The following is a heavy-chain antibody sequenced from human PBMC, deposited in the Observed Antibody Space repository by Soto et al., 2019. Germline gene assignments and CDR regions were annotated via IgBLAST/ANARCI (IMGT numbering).Heavy chain of an antibody. D-gene: IGHD3-3*01. Sequence: QVQLVQSGAEVKKPGASVKVSCKVSGYTLTELSMHWVRQAPGKGLEWMRGFDPEDGETIYAQKFQGRVTMTEDTSTDTAYMELSSLRSEDTAVYYCATDLEGRLRSFYYYGMDVWRQGTTVTVSS. CDR1: GYTLTELS. CDR2: FDPEDGET. J-gene: IGHJ6*02. CDR3: ATDLEGRLRSFYYYGMDV. V-gene: IGHV1-24*01.